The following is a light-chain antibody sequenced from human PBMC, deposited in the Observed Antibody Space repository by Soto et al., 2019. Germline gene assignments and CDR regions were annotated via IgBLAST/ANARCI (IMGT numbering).Light chain of an antibody. CDR3: QSYGTGLSGLYV. CDR1: SSNIGAGKD. CDR2: GNN. Sequence: QSVLTQPPSASAAPGQKVTISCTGSSSNIGAGKDVHWYQQLPGTAPKLLIYGNNNRPSGVPDRFSVSKSGASASLAIAGLRAEDEGDYFCQSYGTGLSGLYVFGTGTKVTVL. J-gene: IGLJ1*01. V-gene: IGLV1-40*01.